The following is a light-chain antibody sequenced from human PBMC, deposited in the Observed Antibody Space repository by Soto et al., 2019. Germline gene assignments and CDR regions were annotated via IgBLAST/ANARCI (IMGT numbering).Light chain of an antibody. Sequence: EIVLTQSPGTLSVSPGERATLSCRASQTISSNNLAWYQQKPGQAPSLLIYGTSSRATGIPDRFSGSGSGTDFTLTISRLEPEDYAIYYCQQYGSWTFGQGTKVEIK. J-gene: IGKJ1*01. V-gene: IGKV3-20*01. CDR2: GTS. CDR3: QQYGSWT. CDR1: QTISSNN.